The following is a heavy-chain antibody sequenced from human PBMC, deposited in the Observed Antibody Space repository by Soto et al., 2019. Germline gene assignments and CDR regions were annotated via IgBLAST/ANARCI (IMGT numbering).Heavy chain of an antibody. J-gene: IGHJ6*02. CDR2: MYNTGST. CDR1: GGSISGYY. V-gene: IGHV4-59*01. Sequence: SETLSLTCTVSGGSISGYYWSWIRQPPGKGLEWIAYMYNTGSTVYNPSFKSRVTISVDTSKNQFSLKLNSVTAADTAVYYCARDLWGYCGTDCYPLDVWGQGTTVTVSS. D-gene: IGHD2-21*02. CDR3: ARDLWGYCGTDCYPLDV.